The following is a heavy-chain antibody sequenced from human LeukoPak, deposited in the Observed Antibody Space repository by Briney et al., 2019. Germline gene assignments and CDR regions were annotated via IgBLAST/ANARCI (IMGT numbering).Heavy chain of an antibody. CDR3: ARLGSVTMIRGVID. CDR1: GGSISSSSYY. D-gene: IGHD3-10*01. CDR2: MYYSGST. V-gene: IGHV4-39*01. J-gene: IGHJ4*02. Sequence: PSETLSLTCIVSGGSISSSSYYWGWIRQPPGKGLEWIGGMYYSGSTYYNPSLKSRVTISVDTSKNQFSLKLSSVTAADTAVYYCARLGSVTMIRGVIDWGQGTLVTVSS.